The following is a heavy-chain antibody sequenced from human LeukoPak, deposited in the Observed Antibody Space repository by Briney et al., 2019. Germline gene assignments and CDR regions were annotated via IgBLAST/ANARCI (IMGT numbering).Heavy chain of an antibody. V-gene: IGHV4-59*12. J-gene: IGHJ6*02. CDR2: ISYSGST. CDR1: GGSISIYY. D-gene: IGHD6-6*01. CDR3: ARGRKAARPQYYYYGMDV. Sequence: SETLSLTCTVSGGSISIYYWSWIRQPPGKGLEWIGYISYSGSTSYNPSLKSRVTMSVDTSKNQFSLKLSSVTAADTAVYYCARGRKAARPQYYYYGMDVWGQGTTVTVSS.